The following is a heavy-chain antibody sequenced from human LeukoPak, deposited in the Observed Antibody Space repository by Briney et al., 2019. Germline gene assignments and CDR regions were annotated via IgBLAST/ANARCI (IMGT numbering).Heavy chain of an antibody. D-gene: IGHD4-23*01. CDR3: ARSHDYGGNLDDY. Sequence: ASVKVSCKASGYTFTGYYMHWVRQAPGQGLEWMGWINPNSGGTNYAQKFQGRVTMTRDTSISTAYMELSRLRSDDTAVYYCARSHDYGGNLDDYRGQGTLVTVSS. CDR2: INPNSGGT. CDR1: GYTFTGYY. J-gene: IGHJ4*02. V-gene: IGHV1-2*02.